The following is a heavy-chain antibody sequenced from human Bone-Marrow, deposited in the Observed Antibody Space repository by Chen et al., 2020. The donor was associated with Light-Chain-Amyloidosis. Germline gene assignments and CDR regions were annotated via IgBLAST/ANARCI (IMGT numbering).Heavy chain of an antibody. D-gene: IGHD3-9*01. CDR3: AKDISYDDILPGYPADAFDI. V-gene: IGHV3-23*04. CDR2: ISGGGGSR. J-gene: IGHJ3*02. CDR1: GFAFSSYA. Sequence: EVQLVESGGGLLQRGGSLRLSCAASGFAFSSYAMSWVRQAQGKGLEWVSTISGGGGSRYYGDSVKGRLTISRDNCKNALFLQMNSLRAEDTAVYYCAKDISYDDILPGYPADAFDIWGQGTMVTVSS.